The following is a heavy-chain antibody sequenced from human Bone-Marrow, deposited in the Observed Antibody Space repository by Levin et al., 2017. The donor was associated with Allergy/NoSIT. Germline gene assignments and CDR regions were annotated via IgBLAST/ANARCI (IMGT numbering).Heavy chain of an antibody. CDR1: GFTFSSYT. V-gene: IGHV3-33*01. J-gene: IGHJ4*02. CDR2: IWYDGSNK. CDR3: ARDDSAKAVAGTLVTF. D-gene: IGHD6-19*01. Sequence: GGSLRLSCAASGFTFSSYTMHWVRQAPGKGPEWVAIIWYDGSNKFYADSVKGRFTISRDNSQNTLHLQMTSLRGEDTAVYYCARDDSAKAVAGTLVTFWRQGTLVTVSS.